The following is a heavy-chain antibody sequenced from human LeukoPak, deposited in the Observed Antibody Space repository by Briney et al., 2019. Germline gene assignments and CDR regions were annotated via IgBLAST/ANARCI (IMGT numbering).Heavy chain of an antibody. CDR1: GFTFTSSA. Sequence: SVKVSCKASGFTFTSSAMQWVRQARGQRLEWIGWIVVGGGNTNYAQKFQERVTITRDMSTSTAYMELSSLRSEDTAVYYCAAASLLGYCSGGSCFYEAFDIWGQGTMVTVSS. CDR3: AAASLLGYCSGGSCFYEAFDI. V-gene: IGHV1-58*02. J-gene: IGHJ3*02. D-gene: IGHD2-15*01. CDR2: IVVGGGNT.